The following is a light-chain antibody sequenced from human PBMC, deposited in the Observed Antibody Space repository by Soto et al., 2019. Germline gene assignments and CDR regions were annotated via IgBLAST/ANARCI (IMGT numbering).Light chain of an antibody. CDR3: QHYNSYSEP. CDR2: KAS. V-gene: IGKV1-5*03. Sequence: DIQMTQSPSTLSGSVGDRVTITCRASQTISSWLAWYQQKPGKAPKLLIYKASTLKSGVPSRFSGSGSGTDFTLTISILQTDDFATYYCQHYNSYSEPFGQGTKVELK. CDR1: QTISSW. J-gene: IGKJ1*01.